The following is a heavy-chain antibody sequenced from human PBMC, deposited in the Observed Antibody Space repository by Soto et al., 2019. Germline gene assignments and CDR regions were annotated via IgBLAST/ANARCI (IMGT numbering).Heavy chain of an antibody. Sequence: PGGSLRLSCAASGFTFSSYAMSWVRQAPGKGLEWVSAISGSGGSTYYADSVKGRFTISRDNSKNTLYLQMNSLRAEDTAVYYCAKDQRITMIVVVPFDYWGQGTLVTVSS. CDR1: GFTFSSYA. V-gene: IGHV3-23*01. CDR2: ISGSGGST. D-gene: IGHD3-22*01. J-gene: IGHJ4*02. CDR3: AKDQRITMIVVVPFDY.